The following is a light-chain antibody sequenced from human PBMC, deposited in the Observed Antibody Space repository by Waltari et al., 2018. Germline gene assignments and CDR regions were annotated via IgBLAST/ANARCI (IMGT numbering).Light chain of an antibody. Sequence: EIMLTQSPGTLSLSPGERATLSCRASQTISRALAGYQQKPGQAPRLLIYDVSTRASGIPDRFSGSGSGTDFSLTISRLEPEDFAVYYCQHYVRLPVTFGQGTKLEFK. CDR2: DVS. CDR1: QTISRA. J-gene: IGKJ1*01. V-gene: IGKV3-20*01. CDR3: QHYVRLPVT.